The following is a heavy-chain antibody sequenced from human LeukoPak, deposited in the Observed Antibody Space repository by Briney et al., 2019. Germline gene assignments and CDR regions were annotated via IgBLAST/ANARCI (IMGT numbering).Heavy chain of an antibody. Sequence: PGGSLRLPCAASGFTFSDYYMNWIRQAPGKGLEWVSYISSSGSTIYYADSVKGRFTISRDNAKNSLYLQMNSLRAEDTAVYYCARDRYYYGSGSSNWGQGTLVTVSS. CDR1: GFTFSDYY. CDR3: ARDRYYYGSGSSN. D-gene: IGHD3-10*01. CDR2: ISSSGSTI. J-gene: IGHJ4*02. V-gene: IGHV3-11*01.